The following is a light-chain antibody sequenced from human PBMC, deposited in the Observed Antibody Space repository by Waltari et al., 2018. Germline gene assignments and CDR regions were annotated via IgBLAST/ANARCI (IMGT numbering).Light chain of an antibody. V-gene: IGKV3-20*01. CDR3: QQYGSSLSIT. J-gene: IGKJ5*01. CDR2: DAS. Sequence: IVLTQSPGTLSLSPGERATLSCRASQSVSSSYLAWYQQKFGQAPRLLIYDASNRATGIPDRFSGSGSGTDFTLTISRLEPEDFAVYYCQQYGSSLSITFGQGTRLEIK. CDR1: QSVSSSY.